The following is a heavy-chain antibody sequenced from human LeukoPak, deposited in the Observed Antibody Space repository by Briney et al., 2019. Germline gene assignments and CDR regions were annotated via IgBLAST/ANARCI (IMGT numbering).Heavy chain of an antibody. CDR3: ARECVTMVSRLIAASRAGNWFDP. Sequence: SETLSLTCTVSGGSISSSSYYWGWIRQPPGKGLEWIGSIYYSGSTYYNPSLKSRVTISVDTSKNQFSLKLSSVTAADTAVYYCARECVTMVSRLIAASRAGNWFDPWGQGTLVTVSS. J-gene: IGHJ5*02. V-gene: IGHV4-39*07. CDR2: IYYSGST. D-gene: IGHD4/OR15-4a*01. CDR1: GGSISSSSYY.